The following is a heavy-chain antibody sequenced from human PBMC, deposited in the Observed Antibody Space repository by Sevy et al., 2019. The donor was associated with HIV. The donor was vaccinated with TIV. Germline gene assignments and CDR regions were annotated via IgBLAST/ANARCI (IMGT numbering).Heavy chain of an antibody. V-gene: IGHV3-30-3*01. Sequence: GGSLRLSCATSGFTFSSYSMHWVRQAPGKGLEWEATISYDGSNKHYADSVKGRFTISRDNFKNSLSLQMNSLRAEDTAMYYCALVRLSSDVAEYFQNWGQGTLVTVSS. CDR2: ISYDGSNK. CDR1: GFTFSSYS. CDR3: ALVRLSSDVAEYFQN. D-gene: IGHD6-13*01. J-gene: IGHJ1*01.